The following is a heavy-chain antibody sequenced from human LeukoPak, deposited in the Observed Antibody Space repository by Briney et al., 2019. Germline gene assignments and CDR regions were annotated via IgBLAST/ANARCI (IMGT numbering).Heavy chain of an antibody. V-gene: IGHV4-34*01. CDR2: INHSGST. D-gene: IGHD5-24*01. CDR1: GGSFSSYY. CDR3: ARREMATTT. J-gene: IGHJ5*02. Sequence: SETLSLTCAVYGGSFSSYYWSWIRQPPGKGLEWIGEINHSGSTNYNPSLKSRVTISVDTSKNQFSLKLSSVTAADTAVYYCARREMATTTWGQGTLVTVSS.